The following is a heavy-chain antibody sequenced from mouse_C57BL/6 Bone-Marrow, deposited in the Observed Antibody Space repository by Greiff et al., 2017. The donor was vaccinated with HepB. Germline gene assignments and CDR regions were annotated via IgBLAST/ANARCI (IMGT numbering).Heavy chain of an antibody. J-gene: IGHJ3*01. CDR3: ARPSGSSYGFAY. V-gene: IGHV5-6*02. D-gene: IGHD1-1*01. CDR1: GFTFSSYG. CDR2: ISSGGSYT. Sequence: DVMLVESGGDLVKPGGSLKLSCAASGFTFSSYGMSWVRQTPDKRLEWVATISSGGSYTYYPDSVKGRFTISRDNAKNTLYLQMSSLKSEDTAMYYCARPSGSSYGFAYWGQGTLVTVSA.